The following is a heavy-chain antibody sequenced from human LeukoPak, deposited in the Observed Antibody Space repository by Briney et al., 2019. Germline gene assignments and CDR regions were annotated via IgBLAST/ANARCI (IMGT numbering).Heavy chain of an antibody. J-gene: IGHJ4*02. D-gene: IGHD3-22*01. V-gene: IGHV1-46*03. Sequence: ASVKVSCKASGYTFTSYYMHWVRQAPGQGLEWMGIINPSGGSTSYAQKFQGGVTMTRDTSTSTVYMELSSLRSEDTAVYYCARYYYDSSGYYVLDYWGQGTLVTVSS. CDR2: INPSGGST. CDR1: GYTFTSYY. CDR3: ARYYYDSSGYYVLDY.